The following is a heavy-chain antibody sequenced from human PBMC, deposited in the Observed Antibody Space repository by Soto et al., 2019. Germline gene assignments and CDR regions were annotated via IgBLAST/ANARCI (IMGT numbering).Heavy chain of an antibody. J-gene: IGHJ3*02. CDR2: IYYSGST. CDR3: ARFYGLDAFDI. CDR1: GGSISSYY. V-gene: IGHV4-59*08. Sequence: QVQLQESGPGLVKPSETLSLTCTVSGGSISSYYWSWIRQPPGKGLEWIGYIYYSGSTNYNPSLKXRXTXSXXTSKNQFSLKLSSVTAADTAVYYCARFYGLDAFDIWGQGTMVTVSS. D-gene: IGHD4-17*01.